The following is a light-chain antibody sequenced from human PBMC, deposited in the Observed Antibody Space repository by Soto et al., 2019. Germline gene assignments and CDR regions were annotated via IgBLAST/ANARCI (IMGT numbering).Light chain of an antibody. CDR2: TNN. CDR3: AAWDDSLSGYV. V-gene: IGLV1-47*02. Sequence: QSVLTQPPSASGTPGQRVTISCSGSSSNIGSNYVYWYQQFPGTAPKVLIYTNNQRPSGVPDRFSGSKSGTSASLAISGLRSEDEADYYCAAWDDSLSGYVFGSGTQLTVL. J-gene: IGLJ6*01. CDR1: SSNIGSNY.